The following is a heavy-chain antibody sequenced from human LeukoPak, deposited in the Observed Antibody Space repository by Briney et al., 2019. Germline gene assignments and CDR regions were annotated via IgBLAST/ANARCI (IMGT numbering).Heavy chain of an antibody. Sequence: PSETLSLTCTVSGGSISSYYWSWIRQPPGKGLEWIGYIYYSGSTNYNPSLKSRVTISVDTSKNQFSLKLSSVTAADTAMYYCARDGVNSMVRGADGFDPWGQGTLVTVSS. CDR3: ARDGVNSMVRGADGFDP. J-gene: IGHJ5*02. D-gene: IGHD3-10*01. V-gene: IGHV4-59*12. CDR1: GGSISSYY. CDR2: IYYSGST.